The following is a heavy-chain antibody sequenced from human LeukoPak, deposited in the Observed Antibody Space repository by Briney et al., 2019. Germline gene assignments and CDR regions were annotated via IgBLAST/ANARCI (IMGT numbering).Heavy chain of an antibody. J-gene: IGHJ4*02. D-gene: IGHD4-11*01. V-gene: IGHV3-64*01. Sequence: GGSLRLSCAASGFTFSSYAMHWGRQAPGKGLEYVSVINNNGGTTYYANSVKGRFTISRDNSKNTVFLQMVSLTADDMAVYYCARGTTVNTPFDHWGQGTLVTVSS. CDR1: GFTFSSYA. CDR3: ARGTTVNTPFDH. CDR2: INNNGGTT.